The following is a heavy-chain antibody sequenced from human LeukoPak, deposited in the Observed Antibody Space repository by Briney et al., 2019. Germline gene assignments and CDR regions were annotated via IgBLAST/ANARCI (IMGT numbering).Heavy chain of an antibody. D-gene: IGHD1-1*01. V-gene: IGHV1-2*02. CDR1: GYTFTGHY. J-gene: IGHJ4*02. CDR2: INPNSGDT. CDR3: HVTTRGGFDY. Sequence: GASVKVSCKASGYTFTGHYIHWVRQAPGQGPEWMGWINPNSGDTNYAQKFQGRVTMTRDRSISTAYMELSRLRSDDTAIYYCHVTTRGGFDYWGQGTLVTVSS.